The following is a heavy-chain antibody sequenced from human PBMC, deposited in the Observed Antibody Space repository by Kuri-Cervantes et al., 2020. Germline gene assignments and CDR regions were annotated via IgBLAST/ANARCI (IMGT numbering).Heavy chain of an antibody. J-gene: IGHJ6*02. V-gene: IGHV4-39*07. CDR1: GGSISSSSYY. CDR2: IYYSGST. Sequence: SETLSLTCTVSGGSISSSSYYWGWIRQPPGKGLEWIGSIYYSGSTYYNPSLKSRVTILIDKSRIQFSLKLTSVTAADTAVYYCARDDSVADYYYYGVDVWGQGTTVTVSS. D-gene: IGHD6-19*01. CDR3: ARDDSVADYYYYGVDV.